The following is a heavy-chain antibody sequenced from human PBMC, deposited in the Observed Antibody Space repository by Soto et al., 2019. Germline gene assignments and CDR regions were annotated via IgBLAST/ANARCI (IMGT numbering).Heavy chain of an antibody. CDR1: GFTFSSYS. D-gene: IGHD3-3*01. V-gene: IGHV3-48*01. CDR3: ARMYVTIFGVVHLCAFDI. J-gene: IGHJ3*02. CDR2: ISSSSSTV. Sequence: EVQLVESGGGLVQPGGSLRLSCAASGFTFSSYSMNWVRQAPGKGLEWVSYISSSSSTVYYADLVKGRFTISRDNAKNSLYLQMNSLRAEDTAVYYCARMYVTIFGVVHLCAFDIWGQGTMVTVSS.